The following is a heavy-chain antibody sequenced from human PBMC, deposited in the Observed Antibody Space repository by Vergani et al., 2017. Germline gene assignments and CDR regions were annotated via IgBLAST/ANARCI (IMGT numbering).Heavy chain of an antibody. CDR2: ISSSSSYI. V-gene: IGHV3-21*01. J-gene: IGHJ6*02. CDR1: GFTFSSYS. D-gene: IGHD3-10*01. CDR3: ALQLLWFGELLDYYYYGMDV. Sequence: EVQLVESGGGLVKPGGSLRLSCAASGFTFSSYSMNWVRQAPGKGLEWVSSISSSSSYIYYADSVKGRFTIPRDNAKNSLYLQMNSLRAEDTAVYYCALQLLWFGELLDYYYYGMDVWGQGTTVTVSS.